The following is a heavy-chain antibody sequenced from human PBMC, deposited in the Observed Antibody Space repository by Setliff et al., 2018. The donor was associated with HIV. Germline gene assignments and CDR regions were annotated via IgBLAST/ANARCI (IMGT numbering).Heavy chain of an antibody. D-gene: IGHD3-22*01. CDR1: GGSISSSSSY. Sequence: SETLSLTCIVSGGSISSSSSYWGWIRLPPGKGLEWIGSMYYSGNTYYNPSLKSRVTISLDKSKNQFSLKLTSVTAADTAAYYCARGTYYYETSGYHYDKTWAGTCFDYWSQGTLVTVSS. CDR2: MYYSGNT. CDR3: ARGTYYYETSGYHYDKTWAGTCFDY. V-gene: IGHV4-39*07. J-gene: IGHJ4*02.